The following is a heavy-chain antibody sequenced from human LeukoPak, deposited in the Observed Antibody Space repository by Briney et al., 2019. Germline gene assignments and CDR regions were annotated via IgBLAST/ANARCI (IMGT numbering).Heavy chain of an antibody. Sequence: PGGSLRLSCAVSGFTFSSYAMSWVRQAPGKGLEWVSAISGSGGSTYYADSVKGRFTISRDNSKNTLYLQMNSLRAEDTAVYYCAKDPTPPPGYCSGGSCYDYFDYWGQGTLVTVSS. V-gene: IGHV3-23*01. CDR2: ISGSGGST. D-gene: IGHD2-15*01. CDR3: AKDPTPPPGYCSGGSCYDYFDY. CDR1: GFTFSSYA. J-gene: IGHJ4*02.